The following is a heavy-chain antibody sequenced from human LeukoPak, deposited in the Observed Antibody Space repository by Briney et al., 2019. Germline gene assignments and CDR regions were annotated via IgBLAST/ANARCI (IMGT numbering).Heavy chain of an antibody. CDR1: GYTFTGYY. Sequence: ASVKVSCKASGYTFTGYYMHWVRQAPGQGLEWMGWINPNSGGTNYAQKFQGKVTMTRDTSISTAYMELRSLRSDDTAVYYCARDRQWLAGGWFDPWGQGTLVTVSS. V-gene: IGHV1-2*02. CDR2: INPNSGGT. CDR3: ARDRQWLAGGWFDP. D-gene: IGHD6-19*01. J-gene: IGHJ5*02.